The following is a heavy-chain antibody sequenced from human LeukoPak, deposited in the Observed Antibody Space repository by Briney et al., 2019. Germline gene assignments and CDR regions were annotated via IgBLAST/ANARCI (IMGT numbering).Heavy chain of an antibody. Sequence: PGGSLRLSCAASGFTFSTYSMNWVRQAPGKGLEWVSSISRSTSYTYYADSVKGRFTISRDNAKNSLYLQMNSLRAEDTAVYYCARDGTGYCSGGSCDYWGQGTLVTVSS. V-gene: IGHV3-21*04. D-gene: IGHD2-15*01. CDR2: ISRSTSYT. CDR1: GFTFSTYS. J-gene: IGHJ4*02. CDR3: ARDGTGYCSGGSCDY.